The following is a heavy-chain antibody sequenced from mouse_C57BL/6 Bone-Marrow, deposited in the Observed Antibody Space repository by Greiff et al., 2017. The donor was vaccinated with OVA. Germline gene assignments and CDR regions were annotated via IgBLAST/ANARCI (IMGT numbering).Heavy chain of an antibody. CDR1: GYSFTDYN. V-gene: IGHV1-39*01. Sequence: EVKLMESGPELVKPGASVKISCKASGYSFTDYNMNWVKQSNGKSLEWIGVINPNYGTTSYNQKFKGKATLTVDQSSSTAYMQLNSLTSEDSAVYYCAIPYYGSSYPDYWGQGTTLTVSS. D-gene: IGHD1-1*01. J-gene: IGHJ2*01. CDR2: INPNYGTT. CDR3: AIPYYGSSYPDY.